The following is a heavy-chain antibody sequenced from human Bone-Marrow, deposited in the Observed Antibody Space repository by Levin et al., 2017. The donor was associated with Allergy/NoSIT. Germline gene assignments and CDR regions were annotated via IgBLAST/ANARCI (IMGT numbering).Heavy chain of an antibody. J-gene: IGHJ4*02. CDR2: ISGSGTIT. D-gene: IGHD6-19*01. Sequence: SCAASGFTFSSYAMSWVRQAPGKGLEGVSSISGSGTITHYAESVKGRFTISRDISKNMLHLQMNSLRAEDTAIYFCAKEGLAVAGYYFDSWGQGTLVTVSS. CDR3: AKEGLAVAGYYFDS. CDR1: GFTFSSYA. V-gene: IGHV3-23*01.